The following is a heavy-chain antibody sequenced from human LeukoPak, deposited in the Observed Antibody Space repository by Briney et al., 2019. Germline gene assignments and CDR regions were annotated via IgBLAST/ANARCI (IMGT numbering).Heavy chain of an antibody. CDR3: AREDSVAGALADY. D-gene: IGHD6-19*01. J-gene: IGHJ4*02. V-gene: IGHV3-21*01. Sequence: PGGSLRLSCAASGFTFGSYSMNWVRQAPGKGLEWVSSISSSSSYIYYADSVKGRFTISRDNAKNSLYLQMNSLRAEDTAVYYCAREDSVAGALADYWGQGTLVTVPS. CDR2: ISSSSSYI. CDR1: GFTFGSYS.